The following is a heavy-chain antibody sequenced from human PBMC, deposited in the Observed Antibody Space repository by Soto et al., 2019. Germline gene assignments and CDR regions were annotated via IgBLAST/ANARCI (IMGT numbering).Heavy chain of an antibody. CDR3: AGLYPYESSGYHLNY. V-gene: IGHV4-34*01. D-gene: IGHD3-22*01. CDR1: GGSFSGYY. J-gene: IGHJ4*02. Sequence: SETLSLTCAVYGGSFSGYYWSWIRQPPGKGLEWIGEINHSGSTNYNPSLKSRVTISVDTSKNQFSLKLRSVTAADTAVFYCAGLYPYESSGYHLNYWGQGTLVTVSS. CDR2: INHSGST.